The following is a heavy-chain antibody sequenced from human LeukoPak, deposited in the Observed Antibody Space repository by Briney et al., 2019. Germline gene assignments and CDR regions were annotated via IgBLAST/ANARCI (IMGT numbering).Heavy chain of an antibody. J-gene: IGHJ4*02. D-gene: IGHD2-8*02. CDR2: ISDIGSI. CDR1: GGSISSYY. CDR3: AGHHPRNTVDF. V-gene: IGHV4-59*08. Sequence: SETLSLTCTVSGGSISSYYWSWVRQPPGKGLEWIAYISDIGSINYNPSLKSRVTISLDTSKNHFSLKLSSVTAADTAVYYCAGHHPRNTVDFWGQGTLVTVSS.